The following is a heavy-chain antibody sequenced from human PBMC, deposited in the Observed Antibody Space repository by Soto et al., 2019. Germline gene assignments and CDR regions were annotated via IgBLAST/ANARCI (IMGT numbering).Heavy chain of an antibody. CDR3: ARVSQQLVFSFDY. V-gene: IGHV4-59*01. CDR1: GGSISSYY. Sequence: PSETLSLTCTFSGGSISSYYWSLIRQPPGKGLEWIGYIYYSGSTNYNPSLKSRVTISVDASKNQFSLKLSSVTAADTAVYYCARVSQQLVFSFDYWGQGTLVTVSS. D-gene: IGHD6-13*01. J-gene: IGHJ4*02. CDR2: IYYSGST.